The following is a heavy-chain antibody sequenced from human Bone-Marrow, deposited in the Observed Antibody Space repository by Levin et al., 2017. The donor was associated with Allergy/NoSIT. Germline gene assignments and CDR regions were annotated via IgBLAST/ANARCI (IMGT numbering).Heavy chain of an antibody. CDR2: ISYDTKKQ. D-gene: IGHD3-3*01. J-gene: IGHJ6*02. CDR1: AFTFNTSS. V-gene: IGHV3-30*04. Sequence: SCATSAFTFNTSSMHWVRQAPGKGLEWVAVISYDTKKQYYSDSVTGRFTISRDNAKNVLFLQMNSLRVEDTAVYYCARETADDFWSGYYAGDGMDAWGQGTAVTVSS. CDR3: ARETADDFWSGYYAGDGMDA.